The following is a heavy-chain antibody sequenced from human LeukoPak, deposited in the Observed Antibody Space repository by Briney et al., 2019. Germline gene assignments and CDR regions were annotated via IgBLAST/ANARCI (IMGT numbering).Heavy chain of an antibody. CDR1: GFTFGKYW. J-gene: IGHJ4*02. Sequence: GGSLRLSCVASGFTFGKYWMSWVRQAPGKGLEWVANIKLDGSEKNYVDSVKGRFTISRDNTKNSPYLQMNSLRAEDTAVFYCARDQYDTWSRRGNFDSWGQGTLVIVSS. CDR2: IKLDGSEK. CDR3: ARDQYDTWSRRGNFDS. D-gene: IGHD3/OR15-3a*01. V-gene: IGHV3-7*03.